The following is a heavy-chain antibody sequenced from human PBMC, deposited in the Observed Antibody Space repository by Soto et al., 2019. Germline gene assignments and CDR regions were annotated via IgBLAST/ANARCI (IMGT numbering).Heavy chain of an antibody. V-gene: IGHV1-18*01. CDR1: GYPFTSYV. Sequence: GASLKLSCKTSGYPFTSYVGAWVRQAPGQGLEWMGWISTSKGDTTYAQKFQGRVTMTTDTSTSTAYMELRSLRSDDTAVYYCATRSPAFDFWGQGTLVTVSS. CDR2: ISTSKGDT. J-gene: IGHJ4*02. CDR3: ATRSPAFDF.